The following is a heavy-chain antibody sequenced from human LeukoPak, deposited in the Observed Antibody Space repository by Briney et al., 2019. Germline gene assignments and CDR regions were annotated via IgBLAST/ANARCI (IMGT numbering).Heavy chain of an antibody. V-gene: IGHV3-15*01. J-gene: IGHJ5*02. Sequence: GGSLRLSCAASGFTLSNAYMSWVRQAPGKGLGWVGPIKNKTNGGTTDYAAPVKGRFTISRDDSKNTLYLQMNSLKTEDTAVYYCTTTIVGVTTWFDPWGQGTLVTVSS. D-gene: IGHD1-26*01. CDR3: TTTIVGVTTWFDP. CDR1: GFTLSNAY. CDR2: IKNKTNGGTT.